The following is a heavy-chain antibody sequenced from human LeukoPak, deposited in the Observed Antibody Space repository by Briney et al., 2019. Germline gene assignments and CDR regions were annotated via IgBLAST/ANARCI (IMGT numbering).Heavy chain of an antibody. CDR1: GYTSTSYG. CDR3: ARRYYDSSGYFLADY. Sequence: ASVKVSCKXSGYTSTSYGISWVRQAPGQGLEWMGWISAYNGNTNYLQKLQGRVTMTTDTSTSTAYMELRSLRSDDTAVYYCARRYYDSSGYFLADYWGQGTLVTVSS. D-gene: IGHD3-22*01. CDR2: ISAYNGNT. V-gene: IGHV1-18*01. J-gene: IGHJ4*02.